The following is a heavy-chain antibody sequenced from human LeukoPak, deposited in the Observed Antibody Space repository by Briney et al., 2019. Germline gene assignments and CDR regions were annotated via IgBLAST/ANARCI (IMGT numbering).Heavy chain of an antibody. Sequence: SVKVSCKASGGTFSSYAISWVRQAPGQGLEWMGGIIPIFGTANYAQKFQGRVTITTDESTSTAYMELSSLRSEDTAVYYCAKGLVGASFDAFDIWGQGTMVTVSS. D-gene: IGHD1-26*01. CDR3: AKGLVGASFDAFDI. V-gene: IGHV1-69*05. CDR2: IIPIFGTA. J-gene: IGHJ3*02. CDR1: GGTFSSYA.